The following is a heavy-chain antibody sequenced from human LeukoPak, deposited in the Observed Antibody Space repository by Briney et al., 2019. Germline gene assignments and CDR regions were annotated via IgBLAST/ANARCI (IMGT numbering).Heavy chain of an antibody. D-gene: IGHD4-11*01. Sequence: SQTLSLTCTVSGGSISIGDYYWTWIRQTPGQGLEWIGNIYNTGSTHFNPSLRSRLSLSLDTSKNQFSLKLNSVTAADTAVYYCARGYSDYSLGYWGQGSLVIVSS. CDR2: IYNTGST. CDR3: ARGYSDYSLGY. CDR1: GGSISIGDYY. V-gene: IGHV4-30-4*01. J-gene: IGHJ4*02.